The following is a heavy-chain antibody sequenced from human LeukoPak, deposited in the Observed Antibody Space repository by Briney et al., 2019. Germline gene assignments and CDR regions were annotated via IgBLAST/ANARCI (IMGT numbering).Heavy chain of an antibody. Sequence: PSETLSLTCTVSGGSISSYYWSWIRQPPGKGLEWIGYIYYNGSTNYNPSLKSRVTISVDTSKNQFSLKLSSVTAADTAVYYCARADSNYYYYYMDVWGKGTTVTVSS. CDR1: GGSISSYY. CDR3: ARADSNYYYYYMDV. CDR2: IYYNGST. D-gene: IGHD4-11*01. J-gene: IGHJ6*03. V-gene: IGHV4-59*01.